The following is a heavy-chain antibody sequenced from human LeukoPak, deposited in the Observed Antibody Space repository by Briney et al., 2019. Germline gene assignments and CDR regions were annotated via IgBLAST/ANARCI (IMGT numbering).Heavy chain of an antibody. V-gene: IGHV3-48*03. Sequence: PGGSLRLSCAASGFTFSDYEMNRVRQGPGNGREWVSYISSSVITIYYADSVKGRFTISRDNAKNSLYLQMNRLRAEDTAVYYCARGGYSGYEYDYWGQGTLVTVSS. CDR1: GFTFSDYE. CDR2: ISSSVITI. J-gene: IGHJ4*02. CDR3: ARGGYSGYEYDY. D-gene: IGHD5-12*01.